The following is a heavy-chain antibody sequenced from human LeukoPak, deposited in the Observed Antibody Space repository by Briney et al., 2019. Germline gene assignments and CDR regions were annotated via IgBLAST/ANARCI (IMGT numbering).Heavy chain of an antibody. V-gene: IGHV3-7*01. J-gene: IGHJ4*02. CDR3: GKSEVTIPDSH. D-gene: IGHD2-21*02. Sequence: GRSLRLSCAASGFTFSSYAMHWVRQAPGKGLEWLANINYDGSQTYHVDSVKGRFTISRDNAKNSLYLQMNSLRVEDTAVYYCGKSEVTIPDSHWGQGTPVTVSS. CDR2: INYDGSQT. CDR1: GFTFSSYA.